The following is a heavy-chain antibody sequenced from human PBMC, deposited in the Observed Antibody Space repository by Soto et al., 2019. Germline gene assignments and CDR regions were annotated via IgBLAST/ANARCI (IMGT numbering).Heavy chain of an antibody. D-gene: IGHD6-19*01. CDR1: GYTFTAYS. J-gene: IGHJ4*02. CDR2: INPNSGGT. CDR3: ARERYSSGCWPDY. V-gene: IGHV1-2*02. Sequence: QVQLVQSGAEVKKPGASVKVSCKASGYTFTAYSMHWVRQAPGQGLEWMGWINPNSGGTNYAQKFQGRVTMTRDTAISQAYMELSRLRSDDTAVYYCARERYSSGCWPDYWGQGNLVTLCS.